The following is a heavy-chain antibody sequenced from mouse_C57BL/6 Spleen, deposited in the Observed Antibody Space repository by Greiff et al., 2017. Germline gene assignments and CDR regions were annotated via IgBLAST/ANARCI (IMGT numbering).Heavy chain of an antibody. CDR3: AREGGTTVYFDY. CDR2: ISDGGSYT. CDR1: GFTFSSYA. D-gene: IGHD1-1*01. V-gene: IGHV5-4*01. Sequence: EVQLVESGGGLVKPGGSLKLSCAASGFTFSSYAMSWVRQTPEKRLEWVATISDGGSYTYYPDNVKGRFTISRDNAKNNLYLQMSHLKSEDTAMYYCAREGGTTVYFDYWGQGTTLTVSS. J-gene: IGHJ2*01.